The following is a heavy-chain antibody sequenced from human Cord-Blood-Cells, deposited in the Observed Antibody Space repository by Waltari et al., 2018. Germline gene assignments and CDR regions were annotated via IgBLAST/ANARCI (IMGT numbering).Heavy chain of an antibody. CDR3: ARAIAVAGTRVNWFDP. Sequence: QVQLQESGPGLVKPSETLSLTCAVSGYSISSGYYWGGIRQPPGKGLEWIGSIYHGGGTYYSPSRKSRVTISVDTSKYQFSLKLSSVTAADTAVYYCARAIAVAGTRVNWFDPWGQGTLVTVSS. D-gene: IGHD6-19*01. J-gene: IGHJ5*02. CDR1: GYSISSGYY. V-gene: IGHV4-38-2*01. CDR2: IYHGGGT.